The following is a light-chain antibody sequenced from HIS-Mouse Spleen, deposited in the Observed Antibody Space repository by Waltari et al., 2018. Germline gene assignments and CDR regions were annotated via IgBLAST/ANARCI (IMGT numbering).Light chain of an antibody. CDR1: SSYVGSYNL. Sequence: QSALTQPASVSGSPGQSITISCPGTSSYVGSYNLVSWYQQHPGQAPKLMIYEGSKRPSGVSNRFSGSKSGNTASLTISGLQAEDEADYYCCSYAGSSTYWVFGGGTKLTVL. CDR3: CSYAGSSTYWV. J-gene: IGLJ3*02. V-gene: IGLV2-23*01. CDR2: EGS.